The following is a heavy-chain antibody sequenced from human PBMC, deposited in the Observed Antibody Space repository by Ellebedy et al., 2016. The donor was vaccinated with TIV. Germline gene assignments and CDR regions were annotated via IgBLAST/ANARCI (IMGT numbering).Heavy chain of an antibody. CDR1: GGSISNNNFH. J-gene: IGHJ5*02. D-gene: IGHD2-2*02. CDR2: IHYDGTT. Sequence: MPSETLSLTCTVSGGSISNNNFHWGWIRQSSGKGLEWIGIIHYDGTTHHNPSLKSRVTISADTSKNQFSLKLSSVTAADTAVYYCVASWGSDCSSPNCYKGINWFDPWGQGTLVTVSS. CDR3: VASWGSDCSSPNCYKGINWFDP. V-gene: IGHV4-39*07.